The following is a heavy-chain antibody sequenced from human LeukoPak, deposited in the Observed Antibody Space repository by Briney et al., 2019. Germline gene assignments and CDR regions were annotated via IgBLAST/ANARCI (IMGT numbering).Heavy chain of an antibody. CDR3: ARGRPPGGYYDSSGYHFDY. J-gene: IGHJ4*02. D-gene: IGHD3-22*01. Sequence: SETLSLTCAVYGGSFSGYYWSWIRQPPGKGLEWIGEINHSGSTNYNPSLKSRVTISVDTSKNQFSLKLSSVTAADTAVYYCARGRPPGGYYDSSGYHFDYWGQGTLVTVSS. CDR2: INHSGST. V-gene: IGHV4-34*01. CDR1: GGSFSGYY.